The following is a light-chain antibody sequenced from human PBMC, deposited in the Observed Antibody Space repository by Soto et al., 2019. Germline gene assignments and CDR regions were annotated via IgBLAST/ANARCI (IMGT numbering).Light chain of an antibody. CDR1: SSNIGANYD. J-gene: IGLJ2*01. CDR3: QSYDSRLSAYVV. V-gene: IGLV1-40*01. Sequence: QSVLTQPPSLSGAPGQRVTISCTGSSSNIGANYDVPWYQHLPGTAPKLLIYGNTNRPSGVPDRFSGSKSGTSASLAISGLQAEDEADYYCQSYDSRLSAYVVFGGGTKLTVL. CDR2: GNT.